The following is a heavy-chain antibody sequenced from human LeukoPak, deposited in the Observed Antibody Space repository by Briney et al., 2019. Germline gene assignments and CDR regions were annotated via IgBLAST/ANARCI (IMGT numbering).Heavy chain of an antibody. V-gene: IGHV4-4*07. Sequence: PSETLSLTCTVSGGSISSYYWSWIRQPAGKGLEWIGRIYTSGSTNYNPSLKSRVTISVDKSKNQFSLKLSSVTAADTAVYYCARDLRFGPLDGSYMDVWGKGTTVTVS. CDR1: GGSISSYY. CDR3: ARDLRFGPLDGSYMDV. J-gene: IGHJ6*03. CDR2: IYTSGST. D-gene: IGHD3-10*01.